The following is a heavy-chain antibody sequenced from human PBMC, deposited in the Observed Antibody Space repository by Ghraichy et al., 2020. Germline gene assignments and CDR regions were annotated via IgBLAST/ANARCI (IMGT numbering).Heavy chain of an antibody. CDR3: AKEGSLSPTNDMITFGGVIDPFDY. Sequence: GGSLRLSCAASGFTFSSYAMSWVRQAPGKGLEWISAISGSGGSTYYADSVKGRFTISRDNSKNTLYLQMNSLRAEDTAVYYCAKEGSLSPTNDMITFGGVIDPFDYWGQGTLVNVSS. CDR1: GFTFSSYA. J-gene: IGHJ4*02. V-gene: IGHV3-23*01. D-gene: IGHD3-16*02. CDR2: ISGSGGST.